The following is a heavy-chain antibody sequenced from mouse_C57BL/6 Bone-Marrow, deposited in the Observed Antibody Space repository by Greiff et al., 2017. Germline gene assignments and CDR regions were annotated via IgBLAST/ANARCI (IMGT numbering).Heavy chain of an antibody. J-gene: IGHJ4*01. CDR1: GFTFSDFY. D-gene: IGHD3-1*01. Sequence: EVNLVESGGGLVQSGRSLRLSCATSGFTFSDFYMEWVRQAPGKGLEWIAASRNKANDYTTESSASVKGRFIVSRDTSHSILYLQMNALRAEDTAIYYCARESGDDEVPSHYYAMDYWGQGTSVTVSS. CDR3: ARESGDDEVPSHYYAMDY. V-gene: IGHV7-1*01. CDR2: SRNKANDYTT.